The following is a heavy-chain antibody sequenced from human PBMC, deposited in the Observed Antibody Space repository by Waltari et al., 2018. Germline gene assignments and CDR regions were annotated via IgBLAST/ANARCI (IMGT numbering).Heavy chain of an antibody. CDR3: AHLLEEGGLVDY. CDR2: IIPIFGPA. V-gene: IGHV1-69*01. D-gene: IGHD3-16*01. J-gene: IGHJ4*02. CDR1: GGTFSSNA. Sequence: QVQLVQSGAEVKKPGSSVKVSCKASGGTFSSNAISWVRQAPGQGLEWMGGIIPIFGPANYAQKFQGRVTITADESTSTAYMELSSLRSEDTAVYYCAHLLEEGGLVDYWGQGTLVTVSS.